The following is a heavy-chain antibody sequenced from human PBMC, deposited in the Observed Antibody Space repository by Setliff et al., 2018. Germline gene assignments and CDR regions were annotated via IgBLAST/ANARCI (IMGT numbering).Heavy chain of an antibody. D-gene: IGHD2-21*01. J-gene: IGHJ6*03. CDR2: VRYTGRA. CDR3: ARVIDAFYNYPDV. Sequence: SETLSLTCSVSGGSTSPYYWGWIRQSPKTGLEFIAHVRYTGRADYNPSLRSRASISIDTSKRQFSLKLRSLAAADTAIYYCARVIDAFYNYPDVWGKGTTVTVS. V-gene: IGHV4-59*01. CDR1: GGSTSPYY.